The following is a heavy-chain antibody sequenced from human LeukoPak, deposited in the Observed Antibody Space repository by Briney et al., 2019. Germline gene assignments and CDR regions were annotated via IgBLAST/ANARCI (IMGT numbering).Heavy chain of an antibody. D-gene: IGHD4-11*01. CDR1: GGSISRGGYS. CDR2: IYHSGST. Sequence: SETLSLTCAVSGGSISRGGYSWSWIRQPPGEGLEWIGYIYHSGSTYYNPSLKSRVTISVDRSKNQCSLKLSSVTAADTAVYYCARDKTTVTTKGGYYYYYGMDVWGQGTTVTVSS. V-gene: IGHV4-30-2*01. J-gene: IGHJ6*02. CDR3: ARDKTTVTTKGGYYYYYGMDV.